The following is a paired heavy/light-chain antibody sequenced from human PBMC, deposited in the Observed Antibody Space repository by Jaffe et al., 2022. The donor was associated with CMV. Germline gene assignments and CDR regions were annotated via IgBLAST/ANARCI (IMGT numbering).Light chain of an antibody. Sequence: QSVLTQPPSASGTPGQRVTISCSGSSSNIGSNYVYWYQQLPGTAPKLLIYRNNQRPSGVPDRFSGSKSGTSASLAISGLRSEDEADYYCAAWDDSLSAPWVFGGGTKLTVL. CDR3: AAWDDSLSAPWV. CDR2: RNN. J-gene: IGLJ3*02. V-gene: IGLV1-47*01. CDR1: SSNIGSNY.
Heavy chain of an antibody. Sequence: EVQLVESGGVVVQPGGSLRLSCAASGFTFDDYTMHWVRQAPGKGLEWVSLISWDGGSTYYADSVKGRFTISRDNSKNSLYLQMNSLRTEDTALYYCAKDNIAAAEKERWGYFDYWGQGTLVTVSS. CDR3: AKDNIAAAEKERWGYFDY. CDR1: GFTFDDYT. D-gene: IGHD6-13*01. V-gene: IGHV3-43*01. J-gene: IGHJ4*02. CDR2: ISWDGGST.